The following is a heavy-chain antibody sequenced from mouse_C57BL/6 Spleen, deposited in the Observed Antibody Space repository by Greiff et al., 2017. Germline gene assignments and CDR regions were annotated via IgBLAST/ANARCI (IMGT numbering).Heavy chain of an antibody. D-gene: IGHD2-4*01. CDR1: GYSITSGYY. Sequence: EESGPGLVKPSQSLSLTCSVTGYSITSGYYWNWIRQFPGNKLEWMGYISYDGSNNYNPSLKNRISITRDTSKNQFFLKLNSVTTEDTATYYCARGIYYDYDARTWFAYWGQGTLVTVSA. CDR3: ARGIYYDYDARTWFAY. J-gene: IGHJ3*01. CDR2: ISYDGSN. V-gene: IGHV3-6*01.